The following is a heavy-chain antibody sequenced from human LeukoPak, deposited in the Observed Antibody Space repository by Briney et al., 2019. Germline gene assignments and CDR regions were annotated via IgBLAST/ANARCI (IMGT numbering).Heavy chain of an antibody. CDR3: ARSGSHDY. J-gene: IGHJ4*02. CDR2: ISWDGVST. V-gene: IGHV3-43*01. D-gene: IGHD1-26*01. CDR1: GFPFDDYT. Sequence: GGSLRLSCSASGFPFDDYTMHWVRQAPAKGLEWVSLISWDGVSTYYADSVKGRFTISRDNVKNSLYLQMNSRRADDTAVYYCARSGSHDYWGQGTLVTVSS.